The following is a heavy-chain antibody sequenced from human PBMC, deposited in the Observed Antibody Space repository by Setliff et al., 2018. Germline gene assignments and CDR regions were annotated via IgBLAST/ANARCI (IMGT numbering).Heavy chain of an antibody. D-gene: IGHD5-18*01. V-gene: IGHV1-3*01. CDR2: INGGNGNT. CDR3: ARGRIQLWKYYFDC. Sequence: ASVKVSCKASGYSFSTYAMHWVRQAPGQRLEWMGWINGGNGNTKYSQKFQGRITITRDTSASTAYMEMSSLRSEDTAVYYCARGRIQLWKYYFDCWGQGTLVTVSS. CDR1: GYSFSTYA. J-gene: IGHJ4*02.